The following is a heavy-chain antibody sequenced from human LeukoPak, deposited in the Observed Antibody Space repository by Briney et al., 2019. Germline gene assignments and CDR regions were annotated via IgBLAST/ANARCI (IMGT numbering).Heavy chain of an antibody. V-gene: IGHV3-7*01. J-gene: IGHJ1*01. D-gene: IGHD3-10*01. CDR3: VKVAKYYYVSETYYFCEH. CDR2: INKDGTEK. Sequence: GGSLRLSCAASGFTFTTYWMSWVRQFPGKGLEWVANINKDGTEKYYVDSVKGRFTISRDNAKNSLYLQMNSLRVEDTAIYYCVKVAKYYYVSETYYFCEHWGEGTPVTASS. CDR1: GFTFTTYW.